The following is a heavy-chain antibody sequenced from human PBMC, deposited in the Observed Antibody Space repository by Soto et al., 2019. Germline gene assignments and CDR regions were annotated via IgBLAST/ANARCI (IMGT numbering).Heavy chain of an antibody. CDR1: GGSFSGYY. CDR3: ASQPEYCGYDFAWFDP. Sequence: SETLSLTCAVYGGSFSGYYWSWIRQPPGKGLEWIGEINHSGSTNYNPSLKSRVTISVDTSKNQFSLKLSSVTAADTAVYYCASQPEYCGYDFAWFDPWGQGTLVTVSS. J-gene: IGHJ5*02. D-gene: IGHD5-12*01. CDR2: INHSGST. V-gene: IGHV4-34*01.